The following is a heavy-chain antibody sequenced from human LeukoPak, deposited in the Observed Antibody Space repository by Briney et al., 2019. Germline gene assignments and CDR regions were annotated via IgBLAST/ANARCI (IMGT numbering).Heavy chain of an antibody. Sequence: SETLSLTCTVSGGSISSYHWSWIRQPPGKGLEWIGYIYYSGSTNYNPSLKSRVTISVDTSKNQFSLKLSSVTAADTAVYYCARAGSSTLLDYWGQGTLVAVSS. CDR3: ARAGSSTLLDY. J-gene: IGHJ4*02. V-gene: IGHV4-59*01. D-gene: IGHD6-13*01. CDR2: IYYSGST. CDR1: GGSISSYH.